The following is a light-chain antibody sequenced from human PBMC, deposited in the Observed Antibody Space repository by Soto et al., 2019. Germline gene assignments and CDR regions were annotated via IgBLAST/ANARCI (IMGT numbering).Light chain of an antibody. CDR2: KAS. V-gene: IGKV1-39*01. CDR1: QDVSND. J-gene: IGKJ2*01. CDR3: QQSHSTPYT. Sequence: DIQMTQSPPTLSASVGDRVTITCRASQDVSNDLGWFQQKPGKAPKLLIYKASTLKSGVPSRFSGSGSGTDFTLTISSLQPEDFAIYYCQQSHSTPYTFGQGT.